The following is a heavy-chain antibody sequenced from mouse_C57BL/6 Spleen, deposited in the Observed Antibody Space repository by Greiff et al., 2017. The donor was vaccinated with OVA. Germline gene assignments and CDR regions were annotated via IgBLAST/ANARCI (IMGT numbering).Heavy chain of an antibody. CDR2: IYPGDGDT. V-gene: IGHV1-82*01. Sequence: VKVVESGPELVKPGASVKISCKASGYAFSSSWMNWVKQRPGKGLEWIGRIYPGDGDTNYNGKFKGKATLTADKSSSTAYMQLSSLTSEDSAVYFCARERTGSYYFDYWGQGTTLTVSS. CDR1: GYAFSSSW. D-gene: IGHD4-1*01. CDR3: ARERTGSYYFDY. J-gene: IGHJ2*01.